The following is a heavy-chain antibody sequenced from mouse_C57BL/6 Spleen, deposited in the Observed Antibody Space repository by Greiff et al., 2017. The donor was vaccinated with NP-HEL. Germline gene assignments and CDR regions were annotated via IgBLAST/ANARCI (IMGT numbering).Heavy chain of an antibody. J-gene: IGHJ4*01. CDR1: GYTFTGYW. Sequence: QVQLQQPGAELVKPGASVKLSCKASGYTFTGYWMHWVKQRPGQGLEWIGMIHPNSGSTNYNEKFKSKATLTVDKSSSTAYMQLSSLTSEDSAVYYCARAYGSSGYYAMDYWGQGTSVTVAS. D-gene: IGHD1-1*01. CDR3: ARAYGSSGYYAMDY. CDR2: IHPNSGST. V-gene: IGHV1-64*01.